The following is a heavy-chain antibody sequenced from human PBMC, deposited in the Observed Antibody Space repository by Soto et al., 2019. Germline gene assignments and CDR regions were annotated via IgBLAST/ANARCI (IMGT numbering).Heavy chain of an antibody. Sequence: EVQLVESGGGLVRPGGSLRLSCAASGFTFSYYWTHWVRHAPGKGLVWVSRIHSDGSSTTYADFVKGRFIISRDNARNTVDLQMNSVRVEDTAVYYCARGDRGALDLWGQGTVVTVS. D-gene: IGHD1-26*01. CDR3: ARGDRGALDL. CDR2: IHSDGSST. J-gene: IGHJ3*01. CDR1: GFTFSYYW. V-gene: IGHV3-74*01.